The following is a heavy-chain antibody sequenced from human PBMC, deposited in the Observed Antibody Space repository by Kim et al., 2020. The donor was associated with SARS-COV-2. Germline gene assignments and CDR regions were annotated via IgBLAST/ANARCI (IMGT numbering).Heavy chain of an antibody. CDR3: ARVPRDHFDSSGYYFLDY. J-gene: IGHJ4*02. CDR1: GYTFTSYG. D-gene: IGHD3-22*01. Sequence: ASVKVSCKAFGYTFTSYGISWVRQAPRQGLEWMGWISAYNGNTNYAQKLQGRVTMTTDTSTSTAYMELRSLRSDDTAVYYCARVPRDHFDSSGYYFLDYWGQGTLVTVSS. V-gene: IGHV1-18*01. CDR2: ISAYNGNT.